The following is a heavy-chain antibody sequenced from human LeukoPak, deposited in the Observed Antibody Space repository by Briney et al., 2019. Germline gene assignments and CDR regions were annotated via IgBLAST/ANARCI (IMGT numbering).Heavy chain of an antibody. CDR1: GYTLTELS. J-gene: IGHJ4*02. Sequence: ASVKVSCKVSGYTLTELSMHWVRQAPGKGLEWMGGFDPEDGETIYAQKFQGRVTMTEDTSTDTAYMELSSLRSEDTAVYYCARNGRGGYDSLSDYWGQGTLVTVSS. CDR2: FDPEDGET. V-gene: IGHV1-24*01. D-gene: IGHD5-12*01. CDR3: ARNGRGGYDSLSDY.